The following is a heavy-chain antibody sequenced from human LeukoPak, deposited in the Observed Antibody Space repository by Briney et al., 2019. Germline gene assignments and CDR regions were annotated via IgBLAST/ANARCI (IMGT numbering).Heavy chain of an antibody. CDR1: GFTFSSYA. CDR2: ISGSGGST. V-gene: IGHV3-23*01. CDR3: AKETGYCSSTSCYAGSLYFDY. J-gene: IGHJ4*02. D-gene: IGHD2-2*01. Sequence: GGSLRLSCAASGFTFSSYAMSWVRQAPGKGLEWVSAISGSGGSTYYADSVKGRFTISRDNSKNTLYLQVNSLRAEDTAVYYCAKETGYCSSTSCYAGSLYFDYWGQGTLVTVSS.